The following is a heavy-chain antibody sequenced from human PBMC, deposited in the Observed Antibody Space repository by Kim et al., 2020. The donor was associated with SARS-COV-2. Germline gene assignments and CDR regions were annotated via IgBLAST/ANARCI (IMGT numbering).Heavy chain of an antibody. J-gene: IGHJ6*02. CDR2: IWYDGSNK. CDR1: GFTFSSYG. V-gene: IGHV3-33*06. CDR3: AKGAVGYDILTGYSVRYYYYGMDV. Sequence: GGSLRHSCAASGFTFSSYGMHWVRQAPGKGLEWVAVIWYDGSNKYYADSVKGRFTISRDNSKNTLYLQMNSLRAEDTAVYYCAKGAVGYDILTGYSVRYYYYGMDVWGQGTTVTVSS. D-gene: IGHD3-9*01.